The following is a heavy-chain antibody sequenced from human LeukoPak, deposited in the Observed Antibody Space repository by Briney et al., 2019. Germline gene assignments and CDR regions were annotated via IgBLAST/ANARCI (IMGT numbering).Heavy chain of an antibody. V-gene: IGHV1-2*02. Sequence: ASVKVSCKASGYTFTDYYIHWVRQAPGQGLEWMGWINPNNGGTNYAQKFQGRVTMTWDTSISTAYMELSRLTSDDTAVYYCARGHYASGNDYWGQGTLVTVSS. CDR3: ARGHYASGNDY. CDR2: INPNNGGT. D-gene: IGHD3-10*01. J-gene: IGHJ4*02. CDR1: GYTFTDYY.